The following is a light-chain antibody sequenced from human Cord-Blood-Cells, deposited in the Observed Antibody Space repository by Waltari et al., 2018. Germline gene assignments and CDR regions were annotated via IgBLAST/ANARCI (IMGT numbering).Light chain of an antibody. CDR1: SSDVGGYNY. J-gene: IGLJ1*01. V-gene: IGLV2-14*03. CDR2: DVI. Sequence: QSALTQPASVSGSPGQSITISCTGTSSDVGGYNYVSWYQQHPGKAPKLMIYDVINRPAGVSNRFAGSKSGNTASLTISGLQAEDEADYDCSSYTSSSTNYVFGTGTKVTVL. CDR3: SSYTSSSTNYV.